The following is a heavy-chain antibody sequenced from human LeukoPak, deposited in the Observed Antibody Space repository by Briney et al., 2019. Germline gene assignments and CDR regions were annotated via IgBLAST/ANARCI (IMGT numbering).Heavy chain of an antibody. J-gene: IGHJ6*03. CDR1: GYTFTGYY. D-gene: IGHD3-3*01. V-gene: IGHV1-2*02. Sequence: ASVKVSCKASGYTFTGYYMHWVRQAPGQGLEWMGWINPNSGGTNYAQKFQGRVTMTRDTSISTAYMELSRLRSDDTAVYYCARNGWLRFLEWLPNYYYYMDVWGKGTTVTVSS. CDR3: ARNGWLRFLEWLPNYYYYMDV. CDR2: INPNSGGT.